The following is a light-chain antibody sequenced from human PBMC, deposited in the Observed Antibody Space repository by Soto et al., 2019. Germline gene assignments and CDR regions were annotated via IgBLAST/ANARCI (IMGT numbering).Light chain of an antibody. CDR1: QTVNKY. CDR3: QQRYNWPPT. Sequence: ETVLTQSPATLSLSAGERASLSCRASQTVNKYLAWYQQKSGQAPRLLIYDAANRATGVPGRFSGRGSGTNFTLTISSLEPEDFAVYYCQQRYNWPPTFGQGTKVEIK. J-gene: IGKJ1*01. V-gene: IGKV3-11*01. CDR2: DAA.